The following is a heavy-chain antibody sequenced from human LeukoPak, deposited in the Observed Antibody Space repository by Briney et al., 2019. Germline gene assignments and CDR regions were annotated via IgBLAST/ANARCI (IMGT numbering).Heavy chain of an antibody. J-gene: IGHJ5*02. D-gene: IGHD5-24*01. V-gene: IGHV4-61*01. CDR1: GGSISISSYY. CDR2: IHYSGST. Sequence: SETLSLTCTVSGGSISISSYYWSWIRQPPGKGLEWIGYIHYSGSTNYNPSLKSRVTISVDTSKKQLSLKLSSVTAADTAVYYCARDEAVEIEQTLFDPWGQGTLVTVSS. CDR3: ARDEAVEIEQTLFDP.